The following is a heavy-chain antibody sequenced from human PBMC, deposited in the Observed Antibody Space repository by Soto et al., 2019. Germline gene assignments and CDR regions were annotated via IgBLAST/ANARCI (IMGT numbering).Heavy chain of an antibody. D-gene: IGHD4-4*01. CDR1: GGSFSGYY. J-gene: IGHJ5*02. V-gene: IGHV4-34*01. CDR2: INHSGST. Sequence: SETLSLTCAVYGGSFSGYYWSWIRQPPGKGLEWIGEINHSGSTNYNPSLKSRVTISVDTSKNQFSLKLSSVTAADTAVYYCARATTVTDNNWFDPWGQGTLVTVSS. CDR3: ARATTVTDNNWFDP.